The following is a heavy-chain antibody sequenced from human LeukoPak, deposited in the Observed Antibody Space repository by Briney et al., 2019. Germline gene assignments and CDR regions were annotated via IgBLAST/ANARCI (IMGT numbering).Heavy chain of an antibody. J-gene: IGHJ5*02. CDR2: ISGSGGST. V-gene: IGHV3-23*01. CDR1: GFTFSSYA. D-gene: IGHD3-3*01. CDR3: AKDPRHGLRFLEWPRNWFDP. Sequence: GGSLRLSCAASGFTFSSYAMSWVRQAPGKGLEWVSAISGSGGSTYYADSVKGRFTTSRDNSKNTLYLQMNSLRAEDTAVYYCAKDPRHGLRFLEWPRNWFDPWGQGTLVTVSS.